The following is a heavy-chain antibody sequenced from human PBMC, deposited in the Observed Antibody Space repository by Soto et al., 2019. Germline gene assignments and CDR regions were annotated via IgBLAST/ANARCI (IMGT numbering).Heavy chain of an antibody. D-gene: IGHD1-26*01. CDR3: ARDGREASGMDV. CDR2: IYYRGST. J-gene: IGHJ6*02. CDR1: GGSISTHY. Sequence: SETLSLTCTVSGGSISTHYWSWVRQAPGKGLEWIGHIYYRGSTTYNPSLRSRSTISVDTSNNQFSLKLNSVTTADTAVYYCARDGREASGMDVWGQGTKVTVSS. V-gene: IGHV4-59*11.